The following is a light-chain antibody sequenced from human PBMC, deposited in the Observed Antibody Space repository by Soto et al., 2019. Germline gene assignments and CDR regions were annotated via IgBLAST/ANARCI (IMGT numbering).Light chain of an antibody. J-gene: IGKJ1*01. V-gene: IGKV1-27*01. Sequence: DIQMTQSPSSLSASVGDRVTITCRASQVISNYLAWYQQKPGKVPKLLIYAASTLQSGVPFRFSGSGSGTDFTLTISSLQPEDFATYYCQKYNSAPWTFGQGTKVDIK. CDR1: QVISNY. CDR3: QKYNSAPWT. CDR2: AAS.